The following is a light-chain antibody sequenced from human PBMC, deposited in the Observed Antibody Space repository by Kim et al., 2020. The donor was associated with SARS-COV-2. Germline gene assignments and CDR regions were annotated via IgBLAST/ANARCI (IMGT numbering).Light chain of an antibody. V-gene: IGKV3-20*01. J-gene: IGKJ4*01. Sequence: SPGSRATGAGRASQSVSSSYLAWYPQKPGQAPRLLIYDASSRATGIADRFSGSGSGTDFTLTITRLEPEDFAVYYSEQYADAPLTFGGGTKVEIK. CDR2: DAS. CDR1: QSVSSSY. CDR3: EQYADAPLT.